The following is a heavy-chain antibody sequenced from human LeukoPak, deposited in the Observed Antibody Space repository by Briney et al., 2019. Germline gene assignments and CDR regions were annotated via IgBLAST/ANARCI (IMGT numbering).Heavy chain of an antibody. J-gene: IGHJ6*02. CDR1: GFTFSSSG. Sequence: GRSLRLSCAAFGFTFSSSGMHWVRQAPGKGLEWVAVISYDGSNKYYADSVKGRLTISRDNSKNTLYLQMNSLRAEDTAVYYCANYYYYYNMDVWGQGTTVTVSS. CDR3: ANYYYYYNMDV. CDR2: ISYDGSNK. V-gene: IGHV3-30*18.